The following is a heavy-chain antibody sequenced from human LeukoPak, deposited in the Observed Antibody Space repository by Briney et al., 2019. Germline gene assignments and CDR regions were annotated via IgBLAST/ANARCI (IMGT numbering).Heavy chain of an antibody. CDR3: ARHGALDC. CDR1: GGSNSAYY. D-gene: IGHD3-16*01. J-gene: IGHJ4*02. CDR2: INYSGRT. Sequence: SETLSLTCSVSGGSNSAYYWSWIRQPPGKGLEWIGYINYSGRTDYNPSLKGRVTISVDTSKNQFSLKLNSVTAADTAVYYCARHGALDCWGQGTLVTVSS. V-gene: IGHV4-59*08.